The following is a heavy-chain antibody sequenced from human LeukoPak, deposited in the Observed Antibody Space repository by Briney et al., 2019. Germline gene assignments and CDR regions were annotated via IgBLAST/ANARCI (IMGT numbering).Heavy chain of an antibody. V-gene: IGHV1-2*06. CDR2: INPNSGGT. CDR3: AREKDSSGYYFGYFQH. Sequence: ASVKVSCKASGYTFTGYYMHWVRQAPGQGVEWMGRINPNSGGTNYAQKFQGRVTMTRDTSISTAYMELSRLRSDDTAVYYCAREKDSSGYYFGYFQHWGQGTLVTVSS. J-gene: IGHJ1*01. CDR1: GYTFTGYY. D-gene: IGHD3-22*01.